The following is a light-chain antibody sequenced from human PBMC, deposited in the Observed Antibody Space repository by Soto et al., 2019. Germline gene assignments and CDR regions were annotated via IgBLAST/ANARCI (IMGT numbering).Light chain of an antibody. V-gene: IGKV3-20*01. CDR2: GAF. J-gene: IGKJ4*01. Sequence: EIVLTQSPGTLSLSPGERATLSCRASQSVSSSTSLAWYQQKTGQAPRLLIYGAFSRAVGVPDRFSGSGSGTDCTLTINRLEPEDFAVYYCQQYGDSPLTFGGGTKVE. CDR3: QQYGDSPLT. CDR1: QSVSSSTS.